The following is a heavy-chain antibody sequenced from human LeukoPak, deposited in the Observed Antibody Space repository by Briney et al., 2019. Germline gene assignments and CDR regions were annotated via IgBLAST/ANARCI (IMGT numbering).Heavy chain of an antibody. V-gene: IGHV1-69*06. Sequence: GASVKVSCKASGGTFSSYAISWVRQAPGQGLEWMGGIIPIFGTANYAQKFQGRVTLTADKSTSTAYMELSSLRSEDTAVYYCARSQPDTAMVTTAFDIWGQGTMVTVSS. D-gene: IGHD5-18*01. CDR1: GGTFSSYA. CDR3: ARSQPDTAMVTTAFDI. CDR2: IIPIFGTA. J-gene: IGHJ3*02.